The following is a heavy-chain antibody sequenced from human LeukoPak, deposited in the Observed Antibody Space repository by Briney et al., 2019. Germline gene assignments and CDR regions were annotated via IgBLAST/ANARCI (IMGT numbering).Heavy chain of an antibody. V-gene: IGHV1-18*01. D-gene: IGHD3-22*01. CDR1: GYTFTSYG. CDR2: ISAYNGNT. CDR3: ARDPHYFDSSGYPANDAFDI. Sequence: ASVKVSCKASGYTFTSYGISWVRQAPGQGLEWMGWISAYNGNTNYAQKLQGRVTMTTDTSTSTAYMELRSLRSHDTAVYYCARDPHYFDSSGYPANDAFDIWGQGTMVTVSS. J-gene: IGHJ3*02.